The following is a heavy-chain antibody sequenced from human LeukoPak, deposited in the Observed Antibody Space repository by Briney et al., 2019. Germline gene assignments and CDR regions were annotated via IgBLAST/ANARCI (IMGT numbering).Heavy chain of an antibody. Sequence: GGSLRLSCAASGFTFSDYYMSWIRQAPGKGLEWVSYISSSSSTIYYADSVKGRFTISRDNAKNSLYLQMNSLRAEDTAVYYCAIHPETATPDYWGQGTLVTVSS. D-gene: IGHD2-15*01. CDR2: ISSSSSTI. V-gene: IGHV3-11*04. J-gene: IGHJ4*02. CDR1: GFTFSDYY. CDR3: AIHPETATPDY.